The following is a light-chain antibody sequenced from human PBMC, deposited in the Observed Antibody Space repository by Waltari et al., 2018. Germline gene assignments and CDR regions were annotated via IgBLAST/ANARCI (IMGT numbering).Light chain of an antibody. J-gene: IGLJ3*02. Sequence: QSVLTQPPSVPEAPRQRVPISCSGSRSNIGNNAVNWYLQVPGKAPKLLIYYDDLLPSGVSDRFSGSRSGTSASLAISGLQSEDEGDYYCATWDNTLSGWVFGGGTRLTVL. CDR3: ATWDNTLSGWV. CDR2: YDD. CDR1: RSNIGNNA. V-gene: IGLV1-36*01.